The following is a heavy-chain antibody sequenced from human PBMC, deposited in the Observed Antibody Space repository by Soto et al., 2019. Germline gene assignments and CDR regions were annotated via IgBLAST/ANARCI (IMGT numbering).Heavy chain of an antibody. CDR2: ISSDGDIT. J-gene: IGHJ5*02. D-gene: IGHD3-9*01. CDR3: VKVSXFYDILTGYYSTNFFDP. CDR1: GLSFSEYS. V-gene: IGHV3-64D*06. Sequence: RLSCSASGLSFSEYSMHWVRQAPGKGLQYVSTISSDGDITYYADSVKGRFTISRDNSKNTLYLQMNSLRPEDTAVYYCVKVSXFYDILTGYYSTNFFDPWGQGTLVTVSS.